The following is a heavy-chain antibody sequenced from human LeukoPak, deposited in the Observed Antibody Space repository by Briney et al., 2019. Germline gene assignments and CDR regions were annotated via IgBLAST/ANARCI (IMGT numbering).Heavy chain of an antibody. D-gene: IGHD3-3*01. CDR3: ARDGAPKITIFGVATHPLYYYYYMDV. V-gene: IGHV1-69*13. CDR1: GGTFSSYA. CDR2: IIPIFGTA. J-gene: IGHJ6*03. Sequence: SVKVSCKASGGTFSSYAISWVRQVPGQGLEWMGGIIPIFGTANYAQKFQGRVTITADESTSTAYMELSSLRSEDTAVYYCARDGAPKITIFGVATHPLYYYYYMDVWGKGTTVTVSS.